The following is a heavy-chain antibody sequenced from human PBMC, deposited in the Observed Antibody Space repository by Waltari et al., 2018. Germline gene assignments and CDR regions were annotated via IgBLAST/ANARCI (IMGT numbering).Heavy chain of an antibody. D-gene: IGHD4-4*01. CDR2: ISDGGGST. CDR1: GFTFSRYA. J-gene: IGHJ3*02. CDR3: AKVYYNNYFSDDAFDI. V-gene: IGHV3-23*04. Sequence: EVQLVESGGGLVQPGGSLRLSCAASGFTFSRYAMSWVRQAQGKGLEWVSTISDGGGSTHYADSVKGRFTISRDNSKNTLSLQMNSLRAEDTAVYFCAKVYYNNYFSDDAFDIWGQGTVVTVSS.